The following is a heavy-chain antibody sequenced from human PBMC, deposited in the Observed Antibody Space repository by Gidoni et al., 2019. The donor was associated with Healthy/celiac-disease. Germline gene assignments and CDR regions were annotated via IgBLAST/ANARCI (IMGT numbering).Heavy chain of an antibody. CDR3: AVFRGYEVVFDY. CDR2: INHSGST. V-gene: IGHV4-34*01. Sequence: QVQLQQWGAGLLEPSETLSLTCAVYGGSFSGYYWSWIRQPPGKGLEWIGEINHSGSTNYNPSLKSRVTISVDTSKNQFSLKLSSVTAADTAVYYCAVFRGYEVVFDYWGQGTLVTVSS. J-gene: IGHJ4*02. CDR1: GGSFSGYY. D-gene: IGHD5-12*01.